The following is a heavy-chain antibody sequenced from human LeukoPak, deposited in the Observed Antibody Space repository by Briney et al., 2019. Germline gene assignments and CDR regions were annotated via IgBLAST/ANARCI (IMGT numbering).Heavy chain of an antibody. CDR1: GGSFSGYY. CDR3: ARDLSYYDSSGSKGNYFDY. CDR2: ISSSSSYI. Sequence: ETLSLTCAVYGGSFSGYYWSWIRQPPGKGLEWVSSISSSSSYIYYADSVKGRFTISRDNAKNSLYLQMNSLRAEDTAVYYCARDLSYYDSSGSKGNYFDYWGQGTLVTVSS. V-gene: IGHV3-21*01. D-gene: IGHD3-22*01. J-gene: IGHJ4*02.